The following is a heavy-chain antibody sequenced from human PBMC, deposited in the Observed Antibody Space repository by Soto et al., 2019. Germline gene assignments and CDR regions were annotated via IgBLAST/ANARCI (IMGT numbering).Heavy chain of an antibody. CDR1: GFTFSDYY. Sequence: PGGSLRLSCAASGFTFSDYYMSWIRQAPGKGLEWVSYISSSSSYTNYADSVKGRFTISRDNAKNSLYLQMNSLRAEDTAAYYCARGQTYYDFRSGYFSWGQGTLVTVSS. CDR2: ISSSSSYT. J-gene: IGHJ5*02. CDR3: ARGQTYYDFRSGYFS. D-gene: IGHD3-3*01. V-gene: IGHV3-11*06.